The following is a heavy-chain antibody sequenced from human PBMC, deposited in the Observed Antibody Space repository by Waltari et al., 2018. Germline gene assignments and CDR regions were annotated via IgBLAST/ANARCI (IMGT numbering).Heavy chain of an antibody. D-gene: IGHD6-13*01. V-gene: IGHV1-24*01. CDR3: ALGLGTAAGSEYYFDY. Sequence: QVQLVQSGAEVKKPGASVKVSCKVSGYTLTELSMHWVRQAPGKGLEWMGGFDPEDGETIYAQKFQGRVTMTEDTSTDTAYMELSSLRSEDTAVYYCALGLGTAAGSEYYFDYWGQGTLVIVSS. CDR2: FDPEDGET. CDR1: GYTLTELS. J-gene: IGHJ4*02.